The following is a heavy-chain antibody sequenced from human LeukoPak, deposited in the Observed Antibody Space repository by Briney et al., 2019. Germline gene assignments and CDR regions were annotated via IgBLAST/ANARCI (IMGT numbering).Heavy chain of an antibody. CDR3: AKAGSYSSANYWYFDL. CDR1: GFTFSSYA. J-gene: IGHJ2*01. Sequence: PGGSLRLSCAASGFTFSSYAMSWVRQAPGKGLEWVSAISGSGGSTYYADSVKGRFTISRDNSKSTLYLQMNSLRAEDTAVYYCAKAGSYSSANYWYFDLWGRGTLVTVSS. D-gene: IGHD1-26*01. V-gene: IGHV3-23*01. CDR2: ISGSGGST.